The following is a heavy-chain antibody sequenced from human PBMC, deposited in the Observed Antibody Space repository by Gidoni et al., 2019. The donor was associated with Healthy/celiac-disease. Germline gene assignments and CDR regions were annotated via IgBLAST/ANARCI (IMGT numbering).Heavy chain of an antibody. Sequence: EVQLVESGGGLVQPGGSLRLSCAASGFTFSSYAMSWVRQAPGKGLEWVSAISGSGGSTYYADSVKGRFTISRDNSKNTLYLQMNSLRAEDTAVYYCAKDFVARSSSRGYFDYWGQGTLVTVSS. V-gene: IGHV3-23*04. CDR1: GFTFSSYA. D-gene: IGHD6-6*01. CDR2: ISGSGGST. J-gene: IGHJ4*02. CDR3: AKDFVARSSSRGYFDY.